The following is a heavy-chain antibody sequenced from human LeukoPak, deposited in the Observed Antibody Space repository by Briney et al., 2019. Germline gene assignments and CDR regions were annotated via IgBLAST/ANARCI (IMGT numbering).Heavy chain of an antibody. CDR1: GFTVSSSY. D-gene: IGHD6-19*01. CDR3: AKMLIYGSVQRGGYFDY. V-gene: IGHV3-66*01. CDR2: IYSGGST. Sequence: PGGSLRLSCAASGFTVSSSYMTWLRQAPGEGLEWVSVIYSGGSTHYAGSVKGRFTISRDNSKNTLYLQMNSLRAEDTALYYCAKMLIYGSVQRGGYFDYWGQGTLVTVSS. J-gene: IGHJ4*02.